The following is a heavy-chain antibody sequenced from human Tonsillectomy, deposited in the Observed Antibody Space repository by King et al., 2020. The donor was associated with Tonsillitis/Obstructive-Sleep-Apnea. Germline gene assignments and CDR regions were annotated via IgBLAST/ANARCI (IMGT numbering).Heavy chain of an antibody. J-gene: IGHJ5*02. CDR3: ARGGYYYDSSGPEYNWFDR. D-gene: IGHD3-22*01. Sequence: VQLVESGGGLVQPGGSLRLSCAASGFTFSSYEMNWVRQAPGKGLEWVSYISSSGSTIYYADSVKGRFTISRDNAKNSLYLQMNSLRAEDTAVYYCARGGYYYDSSGPEYNWFDRWGQGTLVTVSS. V-gene: IGHV3-48*03. CDR2: ISSSGSTI. CDR1: GFTFSSYE.